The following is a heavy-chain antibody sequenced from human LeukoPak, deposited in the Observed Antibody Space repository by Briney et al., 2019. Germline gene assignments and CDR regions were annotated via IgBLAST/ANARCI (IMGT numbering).Heavy chain of an antibody. D-gene: IGHD6-13*01. Sequence: PGGSLRLSCAASEFTFNRYLMSWVRQAPRKGLEWVANIKKDGSEKYYVDSVKGRFTISRDNAKNSVHLQMNSLRAEDTAVYYCARGLAAPDYWGQGTLVTVSS. CDR1: EFTFNRYL. CDR2: IKKDGSEK. V-gene: IGHV3-7*03. CDR3: ARGLAAPDY. J-gene: IGHJ4*02.